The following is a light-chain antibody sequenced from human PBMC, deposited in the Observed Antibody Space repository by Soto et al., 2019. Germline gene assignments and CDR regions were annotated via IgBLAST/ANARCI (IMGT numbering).Light chain of an antibody. J-gene: IGLJ1*01. Sequence: QLVLTQPPSASGTPGQRVTISCSGSSSNIGTNTVNWYLQLPGSAPKLLIYTSNQRPSGVPDRFSGSKSGTSASLAISGLQSEDEAEYYCAAWDDSLHGYVFGNGTKLTVL. CDR1: SSNIGTNT. CDR2: TSN. CDR3: AAWDDSLHGYV. V-gene: IGLV1-44*01.